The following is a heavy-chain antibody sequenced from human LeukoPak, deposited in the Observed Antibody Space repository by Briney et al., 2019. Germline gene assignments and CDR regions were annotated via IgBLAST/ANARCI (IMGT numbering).Heavy chain of an antibody. D-gene: IGHD3-10*01. Sequence: GGSLRLSCAASGFTFSTYNMNWVRQAPGKGLEWVSSISSSSTYIYYADSVKGRFTISRDNAKNSLYLQMNSLRAEDTAVYYCARALLLDSYFDYWGQGTLVTVSS. J-gene: IGHJ4*02. CDR3: ARALLLDSYFDY. V-gene: IGHV3-21*01. CDR2: ISSSSTYI. CDR1: GFTFSTYN.